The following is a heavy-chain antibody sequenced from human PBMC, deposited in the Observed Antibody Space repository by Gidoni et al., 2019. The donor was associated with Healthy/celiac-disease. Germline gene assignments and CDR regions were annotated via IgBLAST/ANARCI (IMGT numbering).Heavy chain of an antibody. CDR2: IWYDGSNK. CDR1: GVTFRSYG. J-gene: IGHJ4*02. CDR3: ARERIVVVPAAMRNYFDY. V-gene: IGHV3-33*01. D-gene: IGHD2-2*01. Sequence: QVQLVESGGGVVQPGRSLRLSCAASGVTFRSYGMHWVRQAPGKGLEWVAVIWYDGSNKYYADSVKGRFTISRDNSKNTLYLQMNSLRAEDTAVYYCARERIVVVPAAMRNYFDYWGQGTLVTVSS.